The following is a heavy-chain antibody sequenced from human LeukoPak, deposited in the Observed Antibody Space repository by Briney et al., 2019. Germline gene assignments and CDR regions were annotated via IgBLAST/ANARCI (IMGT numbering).Heavy chain of an antibody. CDR2: ISWNSGRT. CDR3: VKDRSYSSTFGFDM. V-gene: IGHV3-9*03. CDR1: GFTFDDYA. Sequence: GRSLRLSCVAAGFTFDDYAMHWVRQGPGMGLEWVSGISWNSGRTDYADSVKGRFTISRDNAKNSLYLQMNTLRPEDMALYYCVKDRSYSSTFGFDMWGQGTMVTVSS. J-gene: IGHJ3*02. D-gene: IGHD6-13*01.